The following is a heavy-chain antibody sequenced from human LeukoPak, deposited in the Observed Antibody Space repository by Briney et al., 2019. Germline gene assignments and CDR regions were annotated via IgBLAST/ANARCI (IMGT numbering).Heavy chain of an antibody. CDR3: ARDRLRYSSSSRAFDI. J-gene: IGHJ3*02. CDR2: IKQDGSEK. D-gene: IGHD6-6*01. CDR1: GFTFSSYW. Sequence: GGSLRLSCAASGFTFSSYWMSWVRQAPGKGLDWVANIKQDGSEKYYVDSVKGRFTISRDNAKNSLYLQMNSLRAEDTAVYYCARDRLRYSSSSRAFDIWGQGTMVTVSS. V-gene: IGHV3-7*01.